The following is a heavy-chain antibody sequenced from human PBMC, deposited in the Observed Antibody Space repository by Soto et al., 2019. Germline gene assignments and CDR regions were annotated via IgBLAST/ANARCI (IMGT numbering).Heavy chain of an antibody. CDR1: GGTFSSYA. J-gene: IGHJ6*03. CDR2: IIPILGIG. Sequence: QVQLVQSGAEVKKPGSSVKVSCKASGGTFSSYAFNWVRQAPGQGHEWMGRIIPILGIGDYAQRIQGRVTITADKSTSTVYMELSSLRSEDTAVYYCARNPRAVAAMHMDVWGKGTMVTVSS. CDR3: ARNPRAVAAMHMDV. D-gene: IGHD6-19*01. V-gene: IGHV1-69*04.